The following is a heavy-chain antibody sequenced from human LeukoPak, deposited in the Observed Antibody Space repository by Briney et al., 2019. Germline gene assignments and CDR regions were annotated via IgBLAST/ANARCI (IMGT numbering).Heavy chain of an antibody. CDR3: ARLSRRYGSGSFDY. J-gene: IGHJ4*02. Sequence: PSETLSLTCTVSGGYISSYYWSWIRQPPGKGLEWIGYIYYSGSTMYNPSLKNRVTISVDTPKNQFSLKLRSVIAADTAVYFCARLSRRYGSGSFDYWGQGTLVTVSS. D-gene: IGHD3-10*01. CDR2: IYYSGST. V-gene: IGHV4-59*08. CDR1: GGYISSYY.